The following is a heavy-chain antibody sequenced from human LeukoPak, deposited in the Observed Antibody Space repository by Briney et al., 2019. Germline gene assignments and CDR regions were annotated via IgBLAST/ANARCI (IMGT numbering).Heavy chain of an antibody. Sequence: PSQTLSLTCTVSGGSISSGDYYWSWIRQPPGKGLEWIGYIYYSGSTYYNPSLKGRVTISVDTSKNQFSLKLSSVTAADTAVYYCARGVMGDRNDYFDYWGQGTLVTVSS. D-gene: IGHD3-16*01. V-gene: IGHV4-30-4*08. CDR1: GGSISSGDYY. CDR3: ARGVMGDRNDYFDY. J-gene: IGHJ4*02. CDR2: IYYSGST.